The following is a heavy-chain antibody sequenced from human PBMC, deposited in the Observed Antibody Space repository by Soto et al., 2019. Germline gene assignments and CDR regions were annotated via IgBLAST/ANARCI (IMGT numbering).Heavy chain of an antibody. D-gene: IGHD4-4*01. CDR2: IIPILDTT. V-gene: IGHV1-69*01. CDR1: GGTSSSYA. Sequence: QVQVVQSGAEVKKPGSSVRVSCKASGGTSSSYAITWMRQAPVQGLEWMGGIIPILDTTDYAQKFQGRVTFTADESTSTVYMELSSLTSEDTAVYDCAIGGTTVNRRFDCWGQGTLVTVAS. CDR3: AIGGTTVNRRFDC. J-gene: IGHJ4*02.